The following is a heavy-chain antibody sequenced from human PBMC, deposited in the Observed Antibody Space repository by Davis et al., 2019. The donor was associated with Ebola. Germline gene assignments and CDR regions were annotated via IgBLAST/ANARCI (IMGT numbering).Heavy chain of an antibody. CDR3: ARDLYLGSWNYYGMDV. V-gene: IGHV1-69*13. D-gene: IGHD2-2*02. CDR2: IIPIFGTA. Sequence: SVKVSCKASGGTFSSYAISWVRQAPGQGLEWMGGIIPIFGTANYAQKFQGRVTITADESTSTAYMELSSLRSEDTAVYYCARDLYLGSWNYYGMDVWGQGTTVTVSS. CDR1: GGTFSSYA. J-gene: IGHJ6*02.